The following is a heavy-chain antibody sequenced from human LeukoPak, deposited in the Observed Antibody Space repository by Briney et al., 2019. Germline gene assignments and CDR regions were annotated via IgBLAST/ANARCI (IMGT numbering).Heavy chain of an antibody. CDR3: ARDQGIAAAGTLGDDY. CDR1: GYTFTSYA. Sequence: ASVKVSCKASGYTFTSYAVNWVRQAPGQGLEWMGWINTDTGNPTYAQGFTGRFVFSLDTSVSTAYLQISSLKAEDTAVYYCARDQGIAAAGTLGDDYWGQGTLVTVSS. V-gene: IGHV7-4-1*02. CDR2: INTDTGNP. J-gene: IGHJ4*02. D-gene: IGHD6-13*01.